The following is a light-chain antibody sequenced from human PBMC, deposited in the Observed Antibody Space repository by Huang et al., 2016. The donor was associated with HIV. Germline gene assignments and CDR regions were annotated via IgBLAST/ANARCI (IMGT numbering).Light chain of an antibody. CDR3: QQYDSYSWT. Sequence: DIQMTQSPSTLSVSVGDRVTITCRASQSISSWLAWYQQKPGKAPKLLIYKASSLESGVPSRFSGSGSGTEFTLTISSLQPVDFATYYCQQYDSYSWTFGQGTKVEIK. V-gene: IGKV1-5*03. CDR1: QSISSW. CDR2: KAS. J-gene: IGKJ1*01.